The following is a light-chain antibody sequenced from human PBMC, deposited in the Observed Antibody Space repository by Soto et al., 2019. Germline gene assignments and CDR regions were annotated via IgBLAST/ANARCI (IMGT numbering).Light chain of an antibody. J-gene: IGKJ4*01. CDR2: DAS. Sequence: EIVLTQSPATLSLSPGERATLSCRASQSVSSYFAWYQQKPGQAPRLLIYDASNRATGIPARFSGSGSGTDFPLTISSLEPEDFAVYYCQQRSNWLLTFGGGTKVEIK. CDR3: QQRSNWLLT. V-gene: IGKV3-11*01. CDR1: QSVSSY.